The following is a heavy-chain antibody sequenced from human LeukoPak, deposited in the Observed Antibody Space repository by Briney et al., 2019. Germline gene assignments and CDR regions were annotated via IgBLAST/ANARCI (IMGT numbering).Heavy chain of an antibody. CDR2: IYYSGST. CDR3: ARLVKTSPHSSWCGPKEFDY. V-gene: IGHV4-59*08. CDR1: GGSISSYY. J-gene: IGHJ4*02. D-gene: IGHD6-13*01. Sequence: PSETLSLTCTVSGGSISSYYWSWIRQPPGKGLEWIGYIYYSGSTNYNPSLKSRVTISVDTSKNQFSLKLSSVTAADTAVYYCARLVKTSPHSSWCGPKEFDYWGQGTLVTVSS.